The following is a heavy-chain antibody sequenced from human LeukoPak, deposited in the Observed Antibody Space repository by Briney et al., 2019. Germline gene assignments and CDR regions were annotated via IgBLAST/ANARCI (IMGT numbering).Heavy chain of an antibody. CDR2: SNDSGGT. D-gene: IGHD1-26*01. CDR1: GGTFSGYY. V-gene: IGHV4-34*01. J-gene: IGHJ6*03. Sequence: SETLSLTCAVYGGTFSGYYWSWIRQPPGKRLEWVGESNDSGGTNYNPSLKSRVTISAGKSKNQVSLKLTSVTAADTAVYYCARLSVIVGSTLEYYYYYMDVWGQGTTVTVSS. CDR3: ARLSVIVGSTLEYYYYYMDV.